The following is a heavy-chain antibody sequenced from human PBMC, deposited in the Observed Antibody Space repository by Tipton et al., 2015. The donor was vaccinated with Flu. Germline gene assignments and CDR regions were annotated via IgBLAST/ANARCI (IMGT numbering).Heavy chain of an antibody. CDR1: GGSISGYY. V-gene: IGHV4-59*01. Sequence: TLSLTCTVSGGSISGYYWTWIRQPPGKGLEWIGYIYYSGSTNYNPSLKSRVTISVDTSKNQFSLKLSSVTAADTAVYYCATEYRGGGNRYYFDYWDQGTRVSVSS. CDR3: ATEYRGGGNRYYFDY. J-gene: IGHJ4*02. CDR2: IYYSGST. D-gene: IGHD4-23*01.